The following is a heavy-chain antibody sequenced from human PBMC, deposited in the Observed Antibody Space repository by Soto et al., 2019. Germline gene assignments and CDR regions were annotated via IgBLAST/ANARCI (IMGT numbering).Heavy chain of an antibody. Sequence: QVQLQESGPGLVKPSGTLSLTCAVSGGSISSSNWWSWVRQPPGKGLEWIGESYHSGSTNYNPSLKSRVTISVDKSKNQFSLKLSSVPAADTAVYYCASFGGGQLGYFDYWGQGTLVTVSS. CDR2: SYHSGST. CDR3: ASFGGGQLGYFDY. CDR1: GGSISSSNW. D-gene: IGHD3-3*01. J-gene: IGHJ4*02. V-gene: IGHV4-4*02.